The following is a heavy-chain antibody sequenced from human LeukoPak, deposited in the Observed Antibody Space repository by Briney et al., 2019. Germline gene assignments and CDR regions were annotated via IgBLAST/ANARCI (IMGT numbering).Heavy chain of an antibody. CDR2: IYHSGST. Sequence: SETLSLTCAVSGYSISSGYYWGWIRQPPGKGLEWIGSIYHSGSTYYNPSLKSRVTISVDTSKNQFSLKLSSVTAADTAVYYCARNNWSTYYYYYYMDVWGKGTTATVSS. CDR3: ARNNWSTYYYYYYMDV. CDR1: GYSISSGYY. J-gene: IGHJ6*03. V-gene: IGHV4-38-2*01. D-gene: IGHD1-1*01.